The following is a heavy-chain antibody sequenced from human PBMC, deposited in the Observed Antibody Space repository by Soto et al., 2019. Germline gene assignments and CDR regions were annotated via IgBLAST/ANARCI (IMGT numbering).Heavy chain of an antibody. D-gene: IGHD6-19*01. J-gene: IGHJ4*02. Sequence: GESLKISCKGSGYSFTSYWIGWVRQMPGKGPEWMGIIYPGDSDTRYSPSFQGQVTISADKSISTAYLQWSSLKASDTAMYYCARQASSGWYGRYFDYWGQGTLVTVSS. CDR2: IYPGDSDT. CDR1: GYSFTSYW. CDR3: ARQASSGWYGRYFDY. V-gene: IGHV5-51*01.